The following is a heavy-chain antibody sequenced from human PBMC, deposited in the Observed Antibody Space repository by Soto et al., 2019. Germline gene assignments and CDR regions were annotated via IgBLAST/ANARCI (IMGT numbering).Heavy chain of an antibody. D-gene: IGHD2-15*01. CDR2: ISYDGSNK. J-gene: IGHJ5*02. V-gene: IGHV3-30*18. CDR1: GFTFSSYG. Sequence: GGSLRLSCAASGFTFSSYGMHWVRQAPGKGLEWVAVISYDGSNKYYADSVKGRFTISRDNSKNTLYLQMNSLRAEDTAVYYCAKDGRAYVVAAYANWFDPWGQGTLVTVSS. CDR3: AKDGRAYVVAAYANWFDP.